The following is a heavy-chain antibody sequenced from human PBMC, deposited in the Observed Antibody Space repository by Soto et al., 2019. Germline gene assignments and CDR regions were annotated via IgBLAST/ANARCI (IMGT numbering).Heavy chain of an antibody. CDR2: IYSGGST. CDR1: GLSVSNNH. J-gene: IGHJ6*02. Sequence: EVQLVETGGGLIQPGGSLRLSCAASGLSVSNNHMSWVRQAPGKGLEWVSIIYSGGSTYYADSVKGRFTISRDNSKNTLYLQMNSLRAEDTAVYYCARDQELYYGMDVWGQGTTVTVSS. D-gene: IGHD1-7*01. V-gene: IGHV3-53*02. CDR3: ARDQELYYGMDV.